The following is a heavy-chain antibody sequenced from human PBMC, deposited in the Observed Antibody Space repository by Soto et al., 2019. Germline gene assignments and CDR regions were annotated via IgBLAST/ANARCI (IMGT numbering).Heavy chain of an antibody. D-gene: IGHD3-3*01. V-gene: IGHV3-30-3*01. CDR3: ASGLYYDFWSGLDN. CDR2: ISFDGSKK. CDR1: GLTFSTYV. J-gene: IGHJ4*02. Sequence: QVQLVESGGGVVRPGRSLRLSCAASGLTFSTYVFHWVRQAPGKGLEWVAVISFDGSKKSYGDSVKGRFTISRDNSKNTVDLEMNILRLEDTAVYYCASGLYYDFWSGLDNWGQGTLVTVSS.